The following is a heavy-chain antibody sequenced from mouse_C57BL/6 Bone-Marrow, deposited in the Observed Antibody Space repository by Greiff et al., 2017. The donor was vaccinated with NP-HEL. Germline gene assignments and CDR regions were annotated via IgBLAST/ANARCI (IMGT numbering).Heavy chain of an antibody. J-gene: IGHJ2*01. CDR3: ARSLYYDYDGGGYYFDY. CDR1: GYTFTGYW. V-gene: IGHV1-9*01. CDR2: ILPGSGST. Sequence: QVQLQQPGTELVKPGASVKLSCKATGYTFTGYWIEWVKQRPGHGLEWIGEILPGSGSTNYNEKFKGKATFTADTSSNTAYMQLSSLTTEDSAIYDCARSLYYDYDGGGYYFDYWGQGTTLTVSS. D-gene: IGHD2-4*01.